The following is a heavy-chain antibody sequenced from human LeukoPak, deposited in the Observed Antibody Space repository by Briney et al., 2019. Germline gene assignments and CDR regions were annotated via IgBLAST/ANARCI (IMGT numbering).Heavy chain of an antibody. J-gene: IGHJ4*02. CDR3: AKGGIVVVPAAIPFDY. CDR1: GFTFSSYG. D-gene: IGHD2-2*01. Sequence: GGSLRLSCAASGFTFSSYGMHWVRQAPGKGLEWVAFIRYDGSNKYYADSVKGRLTISRDNSKNTLYLQMNSLRAEDTAVYYCAKGGIVVVPAAIPFDYWGQGTLVTVSS. V-gene: IGHV3-30*02. CDR2: IRYDGSNK.